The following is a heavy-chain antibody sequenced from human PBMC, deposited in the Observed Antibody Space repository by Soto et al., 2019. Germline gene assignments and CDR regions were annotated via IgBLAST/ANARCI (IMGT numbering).Heavy chain of an antibody. CDR1: WFSLSTSGVG. CDR2: IYWNDDK. Sequence: SGPTLVNPTQTLTLTCSFSWFSLSTSGVGVVWIRQPPGKVLEWLALIYWNDDKRYSPSLQSRLTITKDTSKNQVVLTLTNMDPVDTATYYCERQTTGSLVVTVAITTYYYNGMDVWGQGTTVTVYS. J-gene: IGHJ6*02. D-gene: IGHD2-2*01. V-gene: IGHV2-5*01. CDR3: ERQTTGSLVVTVAITTYYYNGMDV.